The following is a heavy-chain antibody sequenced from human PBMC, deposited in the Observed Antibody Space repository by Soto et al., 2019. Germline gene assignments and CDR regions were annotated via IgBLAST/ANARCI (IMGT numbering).Heavy chain of an antibody. CDR3: AKSPGMYYYDSSGYYHYDY. D-gene: IGHD3-22*01. CDR1: GFTLSSYA. J-gene: IGHJ4*02. V-gene: IGHV3-23*01. Sequence: SGFTLSSYAMSWVRQAPGKGLEWVSAISGSGVSTYYADSVKGRFTISRDNSKNTLYLQMNSLRAEDTAVYYCAKSPGMYYYDSSGYYHYDYWGQGTLVTVSS. CDR2: ISGSGVST.